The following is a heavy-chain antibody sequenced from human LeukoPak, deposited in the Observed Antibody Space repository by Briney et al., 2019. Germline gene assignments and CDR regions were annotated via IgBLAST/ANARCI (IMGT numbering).Heavy chain of an antibody. J-gene: IGHJ4*02. CDR3: ARNQRDYLFDY. V-gene: IGHV4-34*01. Sequence: SETLSLTCAVYGGSFSGYYWSWIRQPPGKGLEWIGEINHSGSTNYSPSLKSRVTISVDTSKNQFSLKLSSVTAADTAVYYCARNQRDYLFDYWGQGTLVTVSS. D-gene: IGHD4-17*01. CDR1: GGSFSGYY. CDR2: INHSGST.